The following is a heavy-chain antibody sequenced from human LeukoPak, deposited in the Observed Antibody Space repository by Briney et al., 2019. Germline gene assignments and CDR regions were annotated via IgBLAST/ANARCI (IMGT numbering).Heavy chain of an antibody. J-gene: IGHJ4*02. V-gene: IGHV3-48*01. CDR3: ARSPIAAAGTAFDY. CDR1: GFTFSNYW. D-gene: IGHD6-13*01. Sequence: GGSLRLSCAASGFTFSNYWMSWVRQAPGRGLEWVSYISSSSSTIYYADSVRGRFTISRDNAKNSLYLQMNSLRAEDTAVYYCARSPIAAAGTAFDYWGQGTLVTVSS. CDR2: ISSSSSTI.